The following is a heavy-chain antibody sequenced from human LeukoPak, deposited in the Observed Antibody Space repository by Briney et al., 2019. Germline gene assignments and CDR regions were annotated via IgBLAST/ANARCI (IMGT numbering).Heavy chain of an antibody. CDR1: GFTVSSNY. CDR3: ARGGVNTMLRGVIRYYYMDV. D-gene: IGHD3-10*01. V-gene: IGHV3-53*01. CDR2: IYRGDST. J-gene: IGHJ6*03. Sequence: GGSLRLSCAASGFTVSSNYMSWVRQAPGKGLEWVSVIYRGDSTYYADSVKGRFTISGDNSKNTLYLQMNSLRAEDTAVYYCARGGVNTMLRGVIRYYYMDVWGKGTTVTISS.